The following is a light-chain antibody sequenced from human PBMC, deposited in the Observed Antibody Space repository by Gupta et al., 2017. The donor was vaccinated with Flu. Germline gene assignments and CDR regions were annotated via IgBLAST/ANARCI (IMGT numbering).Light chain of an antibody. CDR1: SSNIGSNT. CDR3: AAWDDSLNGWV. CDR2: SNN. J-gene: IGLJ3*02. Sequence: QSVLLQPPLASGTPGSRVTISCSGSSSNIGSNTVNWYQQLPGTTPKLLIYSNNQRPSAVPARSSGSKSCTSASLAISGLQSEEEADYYCAAWDDSLNGWVFGGGTKLTVL. V-gene: IGLV1-44*01.